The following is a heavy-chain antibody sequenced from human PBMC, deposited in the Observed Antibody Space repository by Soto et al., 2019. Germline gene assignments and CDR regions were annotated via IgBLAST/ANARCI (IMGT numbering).Heavy chain of an antibody. CDR3: AEGIHVAYSGYPDY. Sequence: EVQLLESGGGLVQPGGSLRLSCAASGVTFSSYAMSWVRQAPGKGLEWVSAISGSGGSTYYADSVKGRFTISRDNSKNTLYLQMNSLRAEDTAVYDCAEGIHVAYSGYPDYWGQGTLVTVSS. J-gene: IGHJ4*02. D-gene: IGHD5-12*01. V-gene: IGHV3-23*01. CDR2: ISGSGGST. CDR1: GVTFSSYA.